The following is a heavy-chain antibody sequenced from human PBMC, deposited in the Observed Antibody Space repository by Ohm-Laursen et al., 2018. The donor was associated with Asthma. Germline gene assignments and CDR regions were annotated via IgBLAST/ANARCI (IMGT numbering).Heavy chain of an antibody. CDR3: ARENPYSSGWYFDY. D-gene: IGHD6-19*01. Sequence: SLRLSCTASGLPFSNFWMSWVRQAPGKGLEWVVNIYPDGGEKYYVDSVDGRFTISRDNAKNSLYLQMNSLRAEDTAVYYCARENPYSSGWYFDYWGQGTLVTVSS. CDR1: GLPFSNFW. J-gene: IGHJ4*02. CDR2: IYPDGGEK. V-gene: IGHV3-7*05.